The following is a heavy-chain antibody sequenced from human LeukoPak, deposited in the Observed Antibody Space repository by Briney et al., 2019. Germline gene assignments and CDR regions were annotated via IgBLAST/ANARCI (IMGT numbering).Heavy chain of an antibody. CDR2: IKQDGSEK. V-gene: IGHV3-7*01. CDR1: GFSLSNYW. J-gene: IGHJ4*02. CDR3: ARGVWAPFDS. D-gene: IGHD7-27*01. Sequence: GGSLRLSCAASGFSLSNYWMNWVRQAPGEGLEWVANIKQDGSEKNYVDSVKGRFTISRDNAKNSLILQMNSLRDEGTAVYYCARGVWAPFDSWGQGTLVSVSS.